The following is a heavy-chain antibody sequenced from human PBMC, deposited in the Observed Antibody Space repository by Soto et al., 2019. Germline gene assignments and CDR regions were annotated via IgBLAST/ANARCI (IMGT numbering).Heavy chain of an antibody. Sequence: QVQVQESGPGLVKTSETLSLTCTVSGGSVSSGSYYWSWIRQPPGKGLEWIGYIYYSGSTNYNPSLKSRVTISVDTSKNQFSLKLSSVTAADTAVYYCARVRVATIGSWGPGTLVTVSS. CDR1: GGSVSSGSYY. J-gene: IGHJ4*02. CDR2: IYYSGST. CDR3: ARVRVATIGS. V-gene: IGHV4-61*01. D-gene: IGHD5-12*01.